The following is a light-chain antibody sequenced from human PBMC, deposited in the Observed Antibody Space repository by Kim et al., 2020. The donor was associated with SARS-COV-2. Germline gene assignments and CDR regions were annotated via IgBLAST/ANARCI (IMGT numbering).Light chain of an antibody. Sequence: LSPGERATRSCRASQSVSSNYLAWYQQKPGQAPRLLIYGASSRATGIPDRFSGSGSGTDFTLTISRLEPEDFAVYYCQQYGSSPYTFGQGTKLEIK. CDR1: QSVSSNY. V-gene: IGKV3-20*01. CDR3: QQYGSSPYT. J-gene: IGKJ2*01. CDR2: GAS.